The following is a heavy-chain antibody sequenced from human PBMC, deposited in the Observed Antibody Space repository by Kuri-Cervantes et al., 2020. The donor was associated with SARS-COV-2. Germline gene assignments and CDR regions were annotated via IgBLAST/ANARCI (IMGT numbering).Heavy chain of an antibody. Sequence: SETLSLTCTVSGYSISSGYYWGWIRQPPGKGLEWIGSIHHSGSTYYNPSLKSRVTISVDTSKNQFSLKLSSVTAADTAVYYCARQAVAVEYSSSSGAFDIWGQGTMVTVSS. V-gene: IGHV4-38-2*02. CDR1: GYSISSGYY. J-gene: IGHJ3*02. CDR3: ARQAVAVEYSSSSGAFDI. D-gene: IGHD6-6*01. CDR2: IHHSGST.